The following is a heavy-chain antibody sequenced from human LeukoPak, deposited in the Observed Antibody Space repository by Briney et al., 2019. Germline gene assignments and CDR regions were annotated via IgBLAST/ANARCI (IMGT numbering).Heavy chain of an antibody. CDR2: ITSSSGTM. CDR1: GFTFSSFT. CDR3: ARGWGTLDY. Sequence: GGSLRLSCAASGFTFSSFTMNWVRQAPGKGLEWVSYITSSSGTMYYADSVRGRFTISRDNAKNSLYLQMNSLRAEDTAVYYCARGWGTLDYWSQGTQVTVPS. D-gene: IGHD7-27*01. V-gene: IGHV3-48*01. J-gene: IGHJ4*02.